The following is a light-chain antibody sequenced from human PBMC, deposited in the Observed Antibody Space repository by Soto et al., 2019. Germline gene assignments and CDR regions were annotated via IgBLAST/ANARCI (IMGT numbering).Light chain of an antibody. CDR2: DAS. Sequence: EIVLTQSPATLSLSPGERATLSCRASQSVSTYLAWYQQKPGQTPRLLISDASNRATGIPARFSASGSGTDFTLTISSLEPEDFAVYYCQQRSNWPLTFGGGTQVE. CDR3: QQRSNWPLT. V-gene: IGKV3-11*01. J-gene: IGKJ4*01. CDR1: QSVSTY.